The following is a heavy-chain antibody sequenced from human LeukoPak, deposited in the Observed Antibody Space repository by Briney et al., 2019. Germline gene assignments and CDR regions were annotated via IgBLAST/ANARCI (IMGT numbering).Heavy chain of an antibody. CDR1: GGSISSYY. CDR2: IYYSGST. D-gene: IGHD2-15*01. Sequence: SETLSLTCTVSGGSISSYYWSWIRQPRGKGLEWIGYIYYSGSTNYNPSLKSRVTISVDTSKNQFSLKLSSVTAADTAVYYRARHLDCSGGSCYPGSDYFDYWGQGTLVTVSS. J-gene: IGHJ4*02. CDR3: ARHLDCSGGSCYPGSDYFDY. V-gene: IGHV4-59*08.